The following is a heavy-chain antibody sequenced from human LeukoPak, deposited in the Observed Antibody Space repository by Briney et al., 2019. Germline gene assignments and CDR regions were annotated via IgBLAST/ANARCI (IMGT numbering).Heavy chain of an antibody. CDR3: ARVVVRGVIAYFDY. CDR1: GGSISSSSYY. Sequence: SETLSLTCTVSGGSISSSSYYWGWIRQPPGKGLEWIGSIYHSGSTYYNPSLKSRVTISVDRSKNQFSLKLSSVTAADTAVYYCARVVVRGVIAYFDYWGQGTLVTVSS. D-gene: IGHD3-10*01. J-gene: IGHJ4*02. CDR2: IYHSGST. V-gene: IGHV4-39*07.